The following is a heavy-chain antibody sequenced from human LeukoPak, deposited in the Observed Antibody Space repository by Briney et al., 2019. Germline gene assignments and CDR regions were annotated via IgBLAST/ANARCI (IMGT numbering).Heavy chain of an antibody. J-gene: IGHJ4*02. D-gene: IGHD6-19*01. CDR2: ISSSGSTI. Sequence: GGSLRLSCAASGFTFSDYHMSWIRQAPGKGLEWVSYISSSGSTIYYADSVKGRFTISRDNAKNSLYLQMNSLRAEDTAVYYCARDNGSGWYGDYFDYWGQGTLVTVSS. CDR3: ARDNGSGWYGDYFDY. CDR1: GFTFSDYH. V-gene: IGHV3-11*01.